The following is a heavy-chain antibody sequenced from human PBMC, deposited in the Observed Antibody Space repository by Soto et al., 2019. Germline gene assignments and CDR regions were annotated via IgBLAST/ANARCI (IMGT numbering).Heavy chain of an antibody. CDR1: GGTFSSYA. J-gene: IGHJ5*02. CDR3: ARDSTRLLWFGELAWFDP. CDR2: IIPIFGTA. D-gene: IGHD3-10*01. Sequence: SVKVSCKASGGTFSSYAISWVRQAPGQGLEWMGGIIPIFGTANYAQKFQGRVTITADKSTSTAYMELSSLRSEDTAVYYCARDSTRLLWFGELAWFDPWGQGTLVTVSS. V-gene: IGHV1-69*06.